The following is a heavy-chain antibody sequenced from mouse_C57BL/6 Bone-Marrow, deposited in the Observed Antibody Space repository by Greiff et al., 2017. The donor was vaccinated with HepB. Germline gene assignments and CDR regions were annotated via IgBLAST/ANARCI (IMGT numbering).Heavy chain of an antibody. CDR3: ARSITTVVPNYFDY. Sequence: EVKVIESGPGLAKPSQTLSLTCSVTGYSITSDYWNWIRKFPGNKLEYMGYISYSGSTHYNPSLKSRISITRDTSENQSYLQLNSVTTEDTATYYCARSITTVVPNYFDYWGQGTTLTVSS. CDR1: GYSITSDY. D-gene: IGHD1-1*01. V-gene: IGHV3-8*01. CDR2: ISYSGST. J-gene: IGHJ2*01.